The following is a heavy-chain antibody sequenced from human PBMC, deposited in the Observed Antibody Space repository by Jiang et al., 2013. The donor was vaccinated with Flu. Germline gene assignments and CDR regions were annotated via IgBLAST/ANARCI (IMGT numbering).Heavy chain of an antibody. CDR2: IYYSGST. CDR1: GGSISSYY. V-gene: IGHV4-59*01. D-gene: IGHD3-10*01. Sequence: GSGLVKPSETLSLTCIVSGGSISSYYWSWIRQPPGKGLEWIAYIYYSGSTKYNPSLKSRVTISVDTSKNHFSLKVNSVTAADTAVYYCARGNFGFGDANWLDPWGQGTLVTVSS. J-gene: IGHJ5*02. CDR3: ARGNFGFGDANWLDP.